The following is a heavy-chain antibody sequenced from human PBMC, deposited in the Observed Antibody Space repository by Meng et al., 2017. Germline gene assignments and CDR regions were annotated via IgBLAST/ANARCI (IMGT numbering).Heavy chain of an antibody. CDR2: IKQDGSEK. D-gene: IGHD3-22*01. Sequence: GSRKISCAASGFTFSSYWMSWVRQAPGKGLEWVANIKQDGSEKYYVDSVKGRFTISRDNAKNSLYLQMNSLRAEDTAVYYCARGITMINYWGQGTLVTVSS. CDR1: GFTFSSYW. V-gene: IGHV3-7*01. CDR3: ARGITMINY. J-gene: IGHJ4*02.